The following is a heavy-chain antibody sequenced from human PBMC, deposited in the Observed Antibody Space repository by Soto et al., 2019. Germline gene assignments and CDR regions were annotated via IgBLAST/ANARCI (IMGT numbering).Heavy chain of an antibody. CDR3: ARGYRDILTVYGMDV. CDR1: GFTFGTYG. CDR2: IWYDGSAR. J-gene: IGHJ6*02. D-gene: IGHD3-9*01. Sequence: QVQLVESGGGVVQPGRSLRLSCAASGFTFGTYGMHWVRQAPGKGLEWVTVIWYDGSARYYADSVRGRFTISRDNSKNTLDLQMSSLRAEDTAVYSCARGYRDILTVYGMDVWGQGTTVTVSS. V-gene: IGHV3-33*01.